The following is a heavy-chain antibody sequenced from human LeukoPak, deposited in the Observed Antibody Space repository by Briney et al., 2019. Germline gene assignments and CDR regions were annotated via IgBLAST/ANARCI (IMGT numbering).Heavy chain of an antibody. Sequence: GGSLRLSCAASGFTFTSYLMNWVRQAPGKGLEWVSYISSSGSTIYYADSVKGRFTISRDNAKNSLYLQMNSLRAEDTAVYYCAELGITMIGGVWGKGTTVTISS. V-gene: IGHV3-48*04. D-gene: IGHD3-10*02. CDR1: GFTFTSYL. CDR3: AELGITMIGGV. J-gene: IGHJ6*04. CDR2: ISSSGSTI.